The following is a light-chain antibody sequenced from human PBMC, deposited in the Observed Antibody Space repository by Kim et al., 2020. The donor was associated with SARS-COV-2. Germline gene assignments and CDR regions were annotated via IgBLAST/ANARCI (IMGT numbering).Light chain of an antibody. J-gene: IGLJ2*01. V-gene: IGLV3-9*01. CDR3: QVWDASTDVV. Sequence: SYELTQPLPVSVALGQTARITCGGNNIGSKSVHWYQQKPGQAPVLVIYRDSKRPSGIPERFSGSNSGNTATLTISRAQAGDETNYYCQVWDASTDVVFGG. CDR2: RDS. CDR1: NIGSKS.